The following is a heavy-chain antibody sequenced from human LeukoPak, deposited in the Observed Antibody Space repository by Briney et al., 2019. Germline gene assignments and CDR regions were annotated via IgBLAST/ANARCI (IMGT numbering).Heavy chain of an antibody. CDR1: GYTFASYG. D-gene: IGHD6-13*01. V-gene: IGHV1-18*01. J-gene: IGHJ4*02. Sequence: GASVKVSCKASGYTFASYGISWVRRAPGQGLEWMGWITAYNDNTYYAQKLQGRVTMTTDTSTSTAYMELRSLRSDDTAVYYCARDLRRGSSSWYVSGGDYWGQGTLVTVSS. CDR2: ITAYNDNT. CDR3: ARDLRRGSSSWYVSGGDY.